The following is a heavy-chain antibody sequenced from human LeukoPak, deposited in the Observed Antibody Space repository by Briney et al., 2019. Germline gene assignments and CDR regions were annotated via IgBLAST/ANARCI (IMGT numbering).Heavy chain of an antibody. CDR2: ITSSSSSM. J-gene: IGHJ4*02. D-gene: IGHD4-17*01. V-gene: IGHV3-48*04. Sequence: PGGSLRLSCAASGFTFSRFSINWVRLAPGKGLEWISYITSSSSSMYYADSVKGRFTISRDNAKNSLYLQMNSLTAEDTAVYYCARVIGSYGDSAYWGQGTLVTVSS. CDR3: ARVIGSYGDSAY. CDR1: GFTFSRFS.